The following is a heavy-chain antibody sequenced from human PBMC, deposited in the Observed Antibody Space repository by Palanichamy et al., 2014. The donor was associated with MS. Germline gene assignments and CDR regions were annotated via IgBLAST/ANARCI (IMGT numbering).Heavy chain of an antibody. CDR2: IYYSGST. D-gene: IGHD6-6*01. J-gene: IGHJ2*01. CDR3: ARHLTSIAARPYWYFDL. V-gene: IGHV4-39*01. CDR1: GGSFSSSSYY. Sequence: QLQLQESGPGLVKPSETLSLTCTVSGGSFSSSSYYWGWIRQPPGKGLEWIGSIYYSGSTYYNPSLKSRVTISVDTSKNQFSLKLSYVAAADTAVYYCARHLTSIAARPYWYFDLWGRGTLVTASS.